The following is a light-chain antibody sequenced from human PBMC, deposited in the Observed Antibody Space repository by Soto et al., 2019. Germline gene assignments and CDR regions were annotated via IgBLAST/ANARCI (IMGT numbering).Light chain of an antibody. J-gene: IGKJ5*01. CDR3: QQYGSSPIT. CDR2: RTS. V-gene: IGKV3-20*01. CDR1: QSVSSSF. Sequence: EIVLTQSPGTLSLSPVERATLSFRASQSVSSSFLTWYQQKPGQAPRLLMFRTSSRATGFPARFSGSGSGTDFTLTISRLEPEDFAVYYCQQYGSSPITFGQGTRLEIK.